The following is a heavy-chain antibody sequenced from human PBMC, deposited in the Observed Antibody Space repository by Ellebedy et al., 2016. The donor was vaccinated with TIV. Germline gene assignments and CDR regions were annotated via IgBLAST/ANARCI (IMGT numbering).Heavy chain of an antibody. V-gene: IGHV3-7*01. CDR1: GFTFSRFW. D-gene: IGHD5-12*01. Sequence: GESLKISCAASGFTFSRFWMAWVRQAPGKGLEWVATIHQGGSETYYVDSVKGRFTISRDNSKNSLYLQMNSLRADDTALYYFASAARGSGAYESFWGQGTLVTVSS. J-gene: IGHJ4*02. CDR2: IHQGGSET. CDR3: ASAARGSGAYESF.